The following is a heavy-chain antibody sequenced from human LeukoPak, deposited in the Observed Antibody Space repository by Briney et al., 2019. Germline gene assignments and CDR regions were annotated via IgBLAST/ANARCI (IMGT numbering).Heavy chain of an antibody. J-gene: IGHJ4*02. CDR2: IYSGGST. CDR3: AREWAYCGGDCYSIFDY. V-gene: IGHV3-53*01. D-gene: IGHD2-21*01. Sequence: GGSLRLSCAASGSTVSSNYMSWVRQAPGKGLEWVSVIYSGGSTYYADSVKGRFTISRDNSKNTLYLQMNSLRAEDTAVYYCAREWAYCGGDCYSIFDYWGQGTLVTVSS. CDR1: GSTVSSNY.